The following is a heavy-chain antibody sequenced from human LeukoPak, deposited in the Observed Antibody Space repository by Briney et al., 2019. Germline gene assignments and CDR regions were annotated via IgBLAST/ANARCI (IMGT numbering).Heavy chain of an antibody. V-gene: IGHV3-48*03. CDR2: ISSSGSTI. Sequence: GGSLRLSCAASGFTFSSYEMNWVRQAPGKGLEWVSYISSSGSTIYYADSVKGRFTISRDNSKNTLYLQMNSLRAEDTAVYYCVVAVAVDYWGQGTLVTVSS. CDR3: VVAVAVDY. CDR1: GFTFSSYE. D-gene: IGHD6-19*01. J-gene: IGHJ4*02.